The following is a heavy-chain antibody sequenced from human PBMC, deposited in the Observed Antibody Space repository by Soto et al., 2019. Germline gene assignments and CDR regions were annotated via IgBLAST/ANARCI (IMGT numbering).Heavy chain of an antibody. D-gene: IGHD3-3*01. CDR1: GGSXXSGGYY. Sequence: LSLTCTVSGGSXXSGGYYWSWIRQHPGKGLEWIGYIYYSGSTYYNPSLKSRVTISVDTSKNQFSLRLSSTTSADTAVYYCGRGSNYHWNYWGQGALVTVSS. CDR3: GRGSNYHWNY. V-gene: IGHV4-31*03. J-gene: IGHJ4*02. CDR2: IYYSGST.